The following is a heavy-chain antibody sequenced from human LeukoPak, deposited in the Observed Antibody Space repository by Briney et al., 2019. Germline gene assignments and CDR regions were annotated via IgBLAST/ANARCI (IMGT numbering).Heavy chain of an antibody. J-gene: IGHJ4*02. CDR2: ISSSSSYI. V-gene: IGHV3-21*01. CDR3: AVEGSSSSYFDY. CDR1: GFTFSSYS. Sequence: GRSLRLSCAASGFTFSSYSMNWVRQAPGKGLEWVSSISSSSSYIYYADSVKGRFTISRDNAKNSLYLQMNSLRAEDTAVYYCAVEGSSSSYFDYWGQGTLVTVSS. D-gene: IGHD1-26*01.